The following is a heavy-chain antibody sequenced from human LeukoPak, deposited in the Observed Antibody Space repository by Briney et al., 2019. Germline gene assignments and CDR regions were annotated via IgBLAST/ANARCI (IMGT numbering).Heavy chain of an antibody. CDR1: GFTLSSYA. Sequence: GRSLRLSCAASGFTLSSYAMHWVSQAPGEGLVWVSRVKSDGSSTSYADSVKGRFTISRDNARNTLYLQMNSLRAEDTAVYYCARDGFLGPVTAYLDYWGQGTPVTVSS. CDR3: ARDGFLGPVTAYLDY. D-gene: IGHD2-21*02. V-gene: IGHV3-74*01. J-gene: IGHJ4*02. CDR2: VKSDGSST.